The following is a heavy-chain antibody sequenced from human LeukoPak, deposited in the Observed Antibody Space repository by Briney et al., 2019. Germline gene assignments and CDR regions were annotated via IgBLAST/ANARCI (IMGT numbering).Heavy chain of an antibody. D-gene: IGHD5-18*01. Sequence: SVKVSRKASGGTFSSYAISWVRQAPGQGLEWMGGIIPIFGTANYAQKFQGRVTITADESTSTAYMELSSLRSEDTAVYYCARDLLHPTNPWIQLWFFNWGQGTLVTVSS. CDR1: GGTFSSYA. J-gene: IGHJ4*02. CDR2: IIPIFGTA. CDR3: ARDLLHPTNPWIQLWFFN. V-gene: IGHV1-69*01.